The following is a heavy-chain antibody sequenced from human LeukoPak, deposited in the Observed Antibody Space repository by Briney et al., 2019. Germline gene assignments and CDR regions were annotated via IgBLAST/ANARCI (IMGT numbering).Heavy chain of an antibody. D-gene: IGHD3-22*01. CDR2: IRYDGSNK. CDR1: GFTFSSYG. Sequence: PGGSLRLSCAASGFTFSSYGMHWVRQAPGKGLEWVAFIRYDGSNKYYADSVKGRFTISRDNAKNSLYLQMNSLRAEDTAVYYCARDSSAYYYDSSGSDFDYWGQGTLVTVSS. J-gene: IGHJ4*02. CDR3: ARDSSAYYYDSSGSDFDY. V-gene: IGHV3-30*02.